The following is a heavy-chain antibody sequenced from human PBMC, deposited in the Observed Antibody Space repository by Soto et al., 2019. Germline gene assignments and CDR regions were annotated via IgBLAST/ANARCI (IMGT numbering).Heavy chain of an antibody. J-gene: IGHJ4*02. CDR2: IWYDGSNK. Sequence: PGGSLRLSCAASGFTFSSYGMHWVRQAPGKGLEWVAVIWYDGSNKYYADSVKGRFTISRDNSKNTLYLQMNSLRAEDTAVYYCARAKGAARPDGLYADYWGQGTLVTVSS. CDR3: ARAKGAARPDGLYADY. V-gene: IGHV3-33*01. D-gene: IGHD6-6*01. CDR1: GFTFSSYG.